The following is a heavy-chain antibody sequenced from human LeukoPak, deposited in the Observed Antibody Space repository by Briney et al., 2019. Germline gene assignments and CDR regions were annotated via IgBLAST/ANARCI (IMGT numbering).Heavy chain of an antibody. D-gene: IGHD3-3*01. CDR3: ARRNYDFWSGPRSAFDI. CDR1: GYTFTSYG. J-gene: IGHJ3*02. V-gene: IGHV1-18*01. Sequence: GASVKVSCKASGYTFTSYGISWVRQAPGQGLEWMGWISAYNGNTNYAQKLQGRVTMTTDTSTSTAYMELRSLRSDDTAVYYCARRNYDFWSGPRSAFDIWGQGTMVTVSS. CDR2: ISAYNGNT.